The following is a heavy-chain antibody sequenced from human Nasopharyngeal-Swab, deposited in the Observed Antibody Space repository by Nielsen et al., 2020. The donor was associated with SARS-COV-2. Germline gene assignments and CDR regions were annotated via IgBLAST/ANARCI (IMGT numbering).Heavy chain of an antibody. CDR3: AKVRSWRLDAFDS. Sequence: GGSLRLSCAAPGFTFSSYAMSWVRQAPGKGLEWVSAIHTDVNNTYYVDSVKGRFTISRDNSKKTLFLQMNSLRVEDTAVYYCAKVRSWRLDAFDSWGQGTLVTVSS. CDR1: GFTFSSYA. D-gene: IGHD6-13*01. V-gene: IGHV3-23*03. J-gene: IGHJ4*02. CDR2: IHTDVNNT.